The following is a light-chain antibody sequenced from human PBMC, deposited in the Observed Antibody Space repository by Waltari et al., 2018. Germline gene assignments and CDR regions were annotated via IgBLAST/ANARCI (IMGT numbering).Light chain of an antibody. V-gene: IGKV1-17*01. CDR2: AAS. CDR3: LQYSNFPLT. J-gene: IGKJ1*01. CDR1: QGIRED. Sequence: DIQMTQSPSSLSASVGDRVTITCRASQGIREDLGWYQQKPGKAPKRLIYAASSLRSGVPSRFSGSGSGTEFTLTISSLQPEDFATYYCLQYSNFPLTFGQGTKVGIK.